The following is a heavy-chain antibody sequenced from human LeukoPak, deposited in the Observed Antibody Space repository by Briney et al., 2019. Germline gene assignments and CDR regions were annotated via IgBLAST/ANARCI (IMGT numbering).Heavy chain of an antibody. Sequence: SETLSLTCTVSGVSISSYYWSWLRQPPGKGLEWIGYIYYSGSTNYNPSLKSRVTISVDTSKNQFSLKLSSVTAADTAVYYCAREPYYYGSGRGFDYWGQGTLVTVSS. CDR3: AREPYYYGSGRGFDY. V-gene: IGHV4-59*01. CDR1: GVSISSYY. J-gene: IGHJ4*02. CDR2: IYYSGST. D-gene: IGHD3-10*01.